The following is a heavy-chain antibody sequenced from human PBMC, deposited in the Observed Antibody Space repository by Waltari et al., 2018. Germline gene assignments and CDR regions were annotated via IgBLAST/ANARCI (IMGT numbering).Heavy chain of an antibody. J-gene: IGHJ6*02. CDR1: GGSISSYY. CDR3: ARDSYYDFWSGYPTHYYYYGMDV. Sequence: QVQLQESGPGLVKPSETLSLTCTVSGGSISSYYWSWIRQPPGKGLEWIGYIYYSGGTNYNPSLKSRGTISVDTSKNQFSLKLSSVTAADTAVYYCARDSYYDFWSGYPTHYYYYGMDVWGQGTTVTVSS. CDR2: IYYSGGT. V-gene: IGHV4-59*01. D-gene: IGHD3-3*01.